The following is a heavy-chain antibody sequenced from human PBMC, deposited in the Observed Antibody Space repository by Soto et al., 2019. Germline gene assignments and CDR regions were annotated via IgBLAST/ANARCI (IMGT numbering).Heavy chain of an antibody. CDR3: ARGLGPHRMVRGVISNWFDP. CDR2: IYHSGST. CDR1: GCSLSSGCYS. V-gene: IGHV4-30-2*01. J-gene: IGHJ5*02. D-gene: IGHD3-10*01. Sequence: PSETLSLTCAVSGCSLSSGCYSWRWLRQPPGKGLEWIGYIYHSGSTYYNPSLKSRVTISVDRSKNQSSLKLSSVTAADTAVYYCARGLGPHRMVRGVISNWFDPWGQGTLGTVA.